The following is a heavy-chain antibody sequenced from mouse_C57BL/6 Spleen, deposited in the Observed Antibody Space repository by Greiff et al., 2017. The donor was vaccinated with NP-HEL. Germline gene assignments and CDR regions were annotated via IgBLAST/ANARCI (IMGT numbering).Heavy chain of an antibody. D-gene: IGHD2-4*01. Sequence: EVKLMESGGGLVKPGGSLKLSCAASGFTFSSYGMSWVRQTPDKRLEWVATISSGGSYTYYPDSLKGRFTISRDNAKNTLYLQMSSLKSEDTAMSDYERHTMITSYYFDYWGQGTTVTVSS. V-gene: IGHV5-6*03. CDR2: ISSGGSYT. CDR1: GFTFSSYG. CDR3: ERHTMITSYYFDY. J-gene: IGHJ2*01.